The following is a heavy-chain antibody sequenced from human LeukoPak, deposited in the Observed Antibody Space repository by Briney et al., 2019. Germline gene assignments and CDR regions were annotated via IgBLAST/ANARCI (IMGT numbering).Heavy chain of an antibody. CDR2: IYYSGST. V-gene: IGHV4-39*01. CDR1: GGSISSYY. CDR3: ARPGDGYKKFDY. D-gene: IGHD5-24*01. J-gene: IGHJ4*02. Sequence: SETLSLTCTVSGGSISSYYWGWIRQPPGKGLEWIGSIYYSGSTYYNPSLKSRVTISVDTSRNQFSLKLSSVTAADTAVYYCARPGDGYKKFDYWGQGTLVTVSS.